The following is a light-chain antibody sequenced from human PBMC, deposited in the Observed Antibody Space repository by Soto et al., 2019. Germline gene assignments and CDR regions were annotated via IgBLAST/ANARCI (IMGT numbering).Light chain of an antibody. CDR2: EVT. J-gene: IGLJ2*01. CDR1: SSDFGGTNY. CDR3: ASYAGSYNDVV. V-gene: IGLV2-8*01. Sequence: QSALNQPPSASGSPGQSVTISCTGTSSDFGGTNYVSWYQQHPGKAPKLMIFEVTKRPSGVPDRFSGSKSGNTASLTVSGLQAEDEAAYYCASYAGSYNDVVFGGGTKLTVL.